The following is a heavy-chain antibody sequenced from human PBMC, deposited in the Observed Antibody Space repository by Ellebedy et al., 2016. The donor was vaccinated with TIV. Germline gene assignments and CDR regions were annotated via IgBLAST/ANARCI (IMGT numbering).Heavy chain of an antibody. J-gene: IGHJ4*02. CDR1: GRSISCSSYY. V-gene: IGHV4-39*07. D-gene: IGHD5-18*01. CDR3: AREPSGYRYGYDY. Sequence: MPSETLSLTCTVSGRSISCSSYYWCWIRQPPGKGLEWIGSIYYSGSTYYNPSLKSRVTISVDTSKNQFSLKLSSVTAADTAVYYCAREPSGYRYGYDYWGQGTLVTVSS. CDR2: IYYSGST.